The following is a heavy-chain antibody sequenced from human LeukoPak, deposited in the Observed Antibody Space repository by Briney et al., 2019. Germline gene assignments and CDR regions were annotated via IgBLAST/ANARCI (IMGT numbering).Heavy chain of an antibody. CDR1: GFTFSSYS. J-gene: IGHJ6*02. CDR3: ARDTYDSSGYLYYYYYYGMDV. D-gene: IGHD3-22*01. CDR2: ISSSSSTI. V-gene: IGHV3-48*01. Sequence: GGSLRLSCAASGFTFSSYSMNWVRQAPGKGLEWVSYISSSSSTIYYADSVKGRFTISRDNAKNSLYLQMNSLRAEDTAVYYCARDTYDSSGYLYYYYYYGMDVWGQGTTVTVSS.